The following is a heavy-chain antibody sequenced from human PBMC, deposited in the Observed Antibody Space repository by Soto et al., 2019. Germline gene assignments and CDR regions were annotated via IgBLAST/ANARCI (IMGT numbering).Heavy chain of an antibody. CDR3: AKDAHYDSSGYYYWEGAFDI. Sequence: QVQLVESGGGVVQPGRSLRLSCAASGFTFSSYGMHWVRQAPGKGLEWVAVISYDGSNKYYADSVKGRFTISRDNSKNTLYLQMNSLRAEDTAVYYCAKDAHYDSSGYYYWEGAFDIWGQGTMVTVSS. CDR2: ISYDGSNK. V-gene: IGHV3-30*18. D-gene: IGHD3-22*01. J-gene: IGHJ3*02. CDR1: GFTFSSYG.